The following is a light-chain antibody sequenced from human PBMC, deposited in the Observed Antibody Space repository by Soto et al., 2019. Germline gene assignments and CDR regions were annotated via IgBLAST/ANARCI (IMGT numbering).Light chain of an antibody. J-gene: IGKJ5*01. CDR1: QTVNNH. CDR2: GAS. Sequence: DIQMTQSPSSLSASVGDRVTITCRASQTVNNHLNWYQHKSGKAPKLLIYGASNLQGGVPSRFSGSGSGTDFTLTISSLQPEDFATYYCQQLHDYPITFGQGTRLEIK. CDR3: QQLHDYPIT. V-gene: IGKV1-39*01.